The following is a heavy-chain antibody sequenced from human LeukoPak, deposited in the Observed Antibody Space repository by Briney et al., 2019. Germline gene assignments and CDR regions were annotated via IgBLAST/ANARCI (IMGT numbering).Heavy chain of an antibody. J-gene: IGHJ4*02. V-gene: IGHV4-38-2*02. CDR3: ARGQKYRSGYTVTELGSGYFDY. CDR1: GYSISSGYY. D-gene: IGHD5-18*01. CDR2: IYHSGST. Sequence: SETLSLTCTVSGYSISSGYYWGWIRQPPGKGLEWNGSIYHSGSTYYKPSLKSRVTISVDTSKNQFSLRLSSVTAADTAVYYCARGQKYRSGYTVTELGSGYFDYWGQGTLVTVSS.